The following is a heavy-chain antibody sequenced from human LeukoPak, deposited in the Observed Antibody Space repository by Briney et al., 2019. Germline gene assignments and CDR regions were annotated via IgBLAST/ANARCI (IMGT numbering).Heavy chain of an antibody. J-gene: IGHJ4*02. CDR2: ITASGPTT. Sequence: GGSLRLSCAASGFTLTTYAMTWVRQAPGKGLEWVSGITASGPTTYYADSVKGRFTFSRDNAKNSLYLQMNSLRAEDTAVYYCARGGSYSSSWYGGWGQGTLVTVSS. CDR1: GFTLTTYA. CDR3: ARGGSYSSSWYGG. V-gene: IGHV3-23*01. D-gene: IGHD6-13*01.